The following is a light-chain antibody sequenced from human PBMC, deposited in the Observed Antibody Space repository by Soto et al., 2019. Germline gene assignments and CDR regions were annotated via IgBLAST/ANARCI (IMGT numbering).Light chain of an antibody. J-gene: IGKJ1*01. CDR2: GAS. CDR1: QSVSNNY. CDR3: HQYNNWPWT. Sequence: EIVLTQSPGTLSLSPGEGVTLSCRASQSVSNNYLAWYQQKPGQAPRLVISGASSRATAIPDRFSGSGSETEFTLTIRSLQSEDFALYYCHQYNNWPWTFGQGTKVDIK. V-gene: IGKV3D-15*01.